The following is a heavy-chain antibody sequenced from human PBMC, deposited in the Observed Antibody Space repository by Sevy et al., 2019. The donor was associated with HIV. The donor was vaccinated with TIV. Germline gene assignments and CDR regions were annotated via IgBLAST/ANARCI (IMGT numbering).Heavy chain of an antibody. CDR1: GFTFSSYA. CDR2: ISYDGSNK. D-gene: IGHD3-3*01. CDR3: ASVDGVFDY. J-gene: IGHJ4*02. Sequence: GGSLRLSCAASGFTFSSYAMHWVRQAPGKGLEWVAVISYDGSNKYYADSVKGRFTISRDNSKNTLYLQMNSLRAEDTAVYYCASVDGVFDYWGQRTLVTVSS. V-gene: IGHV3-30-3*01.